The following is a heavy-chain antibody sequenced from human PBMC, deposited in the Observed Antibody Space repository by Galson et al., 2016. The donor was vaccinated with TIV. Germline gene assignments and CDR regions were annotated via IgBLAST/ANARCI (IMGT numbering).Heavy chain of an antibody. CDR2: INAGNGST. CDR1: GYTFNYYA. Sequence: SVKVSCKASGYTFNYYAIHWVRQAPGQRLEWMGWINAGNGSTKYSQTFQGRVTITTDTSATTTYMELTSLRSEDTAVYYCARDRLRDGLAPAALDIWGQGTMVTVSS. D-gene: IGHD3/OR15-3a*01. V-gene: IGHV1-3*01. J-gene: IGHJ3*02. CDR3: ARDRLRDGLAPAALDI.